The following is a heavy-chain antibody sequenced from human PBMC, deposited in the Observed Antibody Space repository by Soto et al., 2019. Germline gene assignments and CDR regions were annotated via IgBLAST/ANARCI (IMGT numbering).Heavy chain of an antibody. CDR1: GGSIISNIYY. V-gene: IGHV4-39*01. CDR3: ARHGAGGNWFDP. Sequence: SETLSLTCTVSGGSIISNIYYWAWIRQPPGKGLEWIGSMYYTGSTYYNPSLKSRVTIFVDTSKNQFSLILDSVTAADTAVYYCARHGAGGNWFDPWGQGTQVTVSS. J-gene: IGHJ5*02. CDR2: MYYTGST. D-gene: IGHD1-26*01.